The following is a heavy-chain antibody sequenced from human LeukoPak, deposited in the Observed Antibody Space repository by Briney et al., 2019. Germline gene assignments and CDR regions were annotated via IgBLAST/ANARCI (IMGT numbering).Heavy chain of an antibody. V-gene: IGHV1-2*02. CDR2: INPNSGGT. Sequence: AASVKVSCKASGYTFTGYYMHWVRQAPGQGLGWMGWINPNSGGTNYAQKFQGRVTMTRDTSTSTAYMELRSLRSDDTAVYYCARDCLASGSLGSGSPEVLYYYGMDVWGQGTTVTVSS. J-gene: IGHJ6*02. CDR1: GYTFTGYY. CDR3: ARDCLASGSLGSGSPEVLYYYGMDV. D-gene: IGHD3-10*01.